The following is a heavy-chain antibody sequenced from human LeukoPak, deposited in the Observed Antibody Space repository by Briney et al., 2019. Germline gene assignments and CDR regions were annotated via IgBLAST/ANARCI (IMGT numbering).Heavy chain of an antibody. CDR1: GGSIGSGSYY. D-gene: IGHD3-10*01. J-gene: IGHJ4*02. Sequence: SETLSLTCTVSGGSIGSGSYYWGWIRQPPGKGLEWIGSIYYSGSTYYNPSLKSRVTISVDTSKNQFSLKLSSVTAADTAVYYCARAVWGRSSGSSLDYWGQGTLVTVSS. CDR3: ARAVWGRSSGSSLDY. V-gene: IGHV4-39*07. CDR2: IYYSGST.